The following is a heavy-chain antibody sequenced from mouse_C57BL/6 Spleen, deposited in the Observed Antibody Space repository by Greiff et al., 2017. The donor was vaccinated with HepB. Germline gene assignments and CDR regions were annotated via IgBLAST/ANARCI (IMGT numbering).Heavy chain of an antibody. CDR3: ARTGGTTVVGGKAWFAY. CDR1: GYTFTSYG. V-gene: IGHV1-58*01. Sequence: VHVKQSGAELVRPGSSVKMSCKTSGYTFTSYGINWVKQRPGQGLEWIGYIYIGNGYTEYNEKFKGKATLTSDTSSSTAYMQRSSLTSEDSAIYFCARTGGTTVVGGKAWFAYWGQGTLVTVSA. D-gene: IGHD1-1*01. J-gene: IGHJ3*01. CDR2: IYIGNGYT.